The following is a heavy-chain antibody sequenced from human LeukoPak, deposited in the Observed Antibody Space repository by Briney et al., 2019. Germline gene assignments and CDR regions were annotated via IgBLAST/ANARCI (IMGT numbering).Heavy chain of an antibody. CDR3: VRDNRSYNFDY. CDR2: IKSDGSFT. J-gene: IGHJ4*02. Sequence: GGSLRLSCAASGFTFSSYAMHWVRQAPGKGLVWVSCIKSDGSFTSIADSAKGRFTISRDNAKNTVYLQMNSLRAEDTAVYYCVRDNRSYNFDYWGQGTLVTVSS. D-gene: IGHD1-26*01. CDR1: GFTFSSYA. V-gene: IGHV3-74*01.